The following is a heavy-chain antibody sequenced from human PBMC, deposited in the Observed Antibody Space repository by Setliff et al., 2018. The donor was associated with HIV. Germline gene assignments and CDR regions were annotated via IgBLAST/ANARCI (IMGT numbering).Heavy chain of an antibody. CDR1: GASMRDYY. D-gene: IGHD3-3*01. CDR2: IFHTGSA. CDR3: ARQVSIPGVGVTPLDY. J-gene: IGHJ4*02. Sequence: SETLSLTCTASGASMRDYYWTWIRQSPGKGLEWIGHIFHTGSATYNPSLRSRLTMSIDTSSGQFSLRLTSVTAADAAVYYCARQVSIPGVGVTPLDYWGQGSLVTVSS. V-gene: IGHV4-59*08.